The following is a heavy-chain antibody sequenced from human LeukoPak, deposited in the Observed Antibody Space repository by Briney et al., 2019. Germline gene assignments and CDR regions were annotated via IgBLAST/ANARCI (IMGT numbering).Heavy chain of an antibody. D-gene: IGHD2-8*02. V-gene: IGHV4-39*07. J-gene: IGHJ4*02. CDR2: IDSYGTT. CDR3: ARSRGWWALDY. Sequence: SETLSLTCALSGVSIASYSCHWIRQSPGRGLEDVAAIDSYGTTYYNTSLRSRLNITVDPSKNQCSLRLNSVTAADTAVYYCARSRGWWALDYWGPGTLVAVSS. CDR1: GVSIASYS.